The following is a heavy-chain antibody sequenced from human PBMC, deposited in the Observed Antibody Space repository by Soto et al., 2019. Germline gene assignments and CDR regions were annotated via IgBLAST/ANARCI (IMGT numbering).Heavy chain of an antibody. CDR1: GFTFSGSA. Sequence: SGGGLVQPGESLKLSCAVSGFTFSGSAMHWVRQASGKGLEWVGRIRSKANNYATAYAASVKGRFTISRDDSKNTAYLQMNSLKSEDTAVYYCTRGYGDYVRDYWGQGTLVTVSS. J-gene: IGHJ4*02. CDR3: TRGYGDYVRDY. D-gene: IGHD4-17*01. CDR2: IRSKANNYAT. V-gene: IGHV3-73*01.